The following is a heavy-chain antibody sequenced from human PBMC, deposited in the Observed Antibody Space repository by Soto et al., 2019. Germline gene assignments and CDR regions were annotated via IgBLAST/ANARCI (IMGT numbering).Heavy chain of an antibody. J-gene: IGHJ4*02. Sequence: QVQVVQSGAEVKKPGASVKASCKVSGHTLTELSMYWVRQAPGQGLAWMGGFDPEAGDKIYAQTCQGIQTMTQDRPMDPGGWERSSLKFAETQVYDRATAHEWCELRLGYWCQGTRVTVSS. CDR1: GHTLTELS. CDR3: ATAHEWCELRLGY. D-gene: IGHD1-7*01. CDR2: FDPEAGDK. V-gene: IGHV1-24*01.